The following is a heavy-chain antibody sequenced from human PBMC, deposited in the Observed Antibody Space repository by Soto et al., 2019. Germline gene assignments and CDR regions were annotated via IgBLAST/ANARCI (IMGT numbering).Heavy chain of an antibody. D-gene: IGHD2-2*01. CDR3: ARVLVVVPAANPRWFDP. CDR2: IYYSGST. V-gene: IGHV4-61*01. CDR1: GGSVSSGSYY. Sequence: TSETLSLTCTVSGGSVSSGSYYWSWIRQPPGKGLEWIGYIYYSGSTNYNPSLKSRVTISVDTSKNQFSLKLSSVTAADTAVYYCARVLVVVPAANPRWFDPWGQGTLVTVSS. J-gene: IGHJ5*02.